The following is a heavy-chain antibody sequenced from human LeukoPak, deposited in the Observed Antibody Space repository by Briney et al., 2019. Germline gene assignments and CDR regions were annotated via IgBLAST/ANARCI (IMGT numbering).Heavy chain of an antibody. Sequence: PGGSLRLSCAASGFTFSSYAMHWVGQAPGKGLEYVSAISSNGGSTYYANSVKGRFTISRDNSKNTLYLQMGSLRAEDMAVYYCASSLPSSNWGQGTLVTVSS. CDR1: GFTFSSYA. V-gene: IGHV3-64*01. CDR2: ISSNGGST. CDR3: ASSLPSSN. D-gene: IGHD6-13*01. J-gene: IGHJ4*02.